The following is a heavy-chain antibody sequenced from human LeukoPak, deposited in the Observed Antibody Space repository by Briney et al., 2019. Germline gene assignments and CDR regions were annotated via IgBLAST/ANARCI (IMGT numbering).Heavy chain of an antibody. CDR2: IFHTGSP. CDR3: ARDLGGSAYVDY. J-gene: IGHJ4*02. CDR1: GGSISSSNW. Sequence: PSETLSLTCTVSGGSISSSNWWSWVRQSPGKGLEYIAEIFHTGSPNYNPSLKSRVTISLNQSKNQFSLTLSSVTAADTAVYYCARDLGGSAYVDYWGKGTLVTVSS. D-gene: IGHD6-25*01. V-gene: IGHV4-4*02.